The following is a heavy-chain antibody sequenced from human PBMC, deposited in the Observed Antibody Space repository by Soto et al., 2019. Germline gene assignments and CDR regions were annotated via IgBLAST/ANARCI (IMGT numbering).Heavy chain of an antibody. V-gene: IGHV4-31*11. CDR2: IYYSGST. CDR1: GGSISSGGYY. CDR3: AREGVTGYFDY. J-gene: IGHJ4*02. Sequence: SETLSLTCAVSGGSISSGGYYWSWIRQHPGKGLEWIGYIYYSGSTYYNPSLKSRVTISVDTSKNQFSLKLSSVTAADTAVYYCAREGVTGYFDYWGQGTLVTVSS. D-gene: IGHD2-21*02.